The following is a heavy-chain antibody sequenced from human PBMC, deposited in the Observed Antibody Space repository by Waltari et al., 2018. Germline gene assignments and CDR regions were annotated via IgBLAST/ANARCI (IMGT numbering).Heavy chain of an antibody. V-gene: IGHV1-69*05. Sequence: QVQLVQSGAEVKKPGSWVKVACRASGGPFSAYAITWVRQAPGQGLEWMGGIIPMFETANYAQKFKERVTITTDGSMTTAYMELSSLTSEDTAVYYCARGGLYGQQLLESAFEIWGQGTKVTVAS. CDR2: IIPMFETA. CDR1: GGPFSAYA. J-gene: IGHJ3*02. CDR3: ARGGLYGQQLLESAFEI. D-gene: IGHD6-13*01.